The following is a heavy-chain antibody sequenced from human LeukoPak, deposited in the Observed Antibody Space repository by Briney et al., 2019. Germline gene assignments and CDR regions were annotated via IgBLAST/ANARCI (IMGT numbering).Heavy chain of an antibody. J-gene: IGHJ5*02. V-gene: IGHV4-34*01. CDR2: MNYSGST. CDR3: ARGQFIYGTYNWFDP. D-gene: IGHD3-10*01. Sequence: PSETLSLTCEVYGGSFSGYSWSWIRQPPGQGLEWIGEMNYSGSTNYNPSLKSRVTISVDTSKNQVSLKLSSVTAADTAAYYCARGQFIYGTYNWFDPWGQGTLVTVSS. CDR1: GGSFSGYS.